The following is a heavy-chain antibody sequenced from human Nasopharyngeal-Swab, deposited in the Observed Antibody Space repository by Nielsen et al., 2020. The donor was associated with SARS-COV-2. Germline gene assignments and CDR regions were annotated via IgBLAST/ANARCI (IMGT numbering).Heavy chain of an antibody. CDR3: ARESPAAGTAFDI. V-gene: IGHV4-59*13. J-gene: IGHJ3*02. D-gene: IGHD6-13*01. CDR2: IYYSGST. Sequence: SETLSLTCTVSGGSISSYYWSWIRQPPGKGLEWIGYIYYSGSTNYNPSLKNRVTISVDTSKNQFSLKLSSVTAADTAVYYCARESPAAGTAFDIWGQGTMVTVSS. CDR1: GGSISSYY.